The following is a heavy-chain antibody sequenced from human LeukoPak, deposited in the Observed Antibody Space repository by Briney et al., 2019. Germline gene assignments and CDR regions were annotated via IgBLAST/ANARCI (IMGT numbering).Heavy chain of an antibody. D-gene: IGHD3-10*01. CDR3: ARVYGSRAFDI. CDR2: IYTSGST. CDR1: GGSISSDY. J-gene: IGHJ3*02. Sequence: SETLSLTCTVSGGSISSDYWSWIRQPAGKGLEWIGRIYTSGSTNYNPSLESRVTLSADTSKNQFSLKMSSVTAADTAVYYCARVYGSRAFDIWGQGTLVTVSS. V-gene: IGHV4-4*07.